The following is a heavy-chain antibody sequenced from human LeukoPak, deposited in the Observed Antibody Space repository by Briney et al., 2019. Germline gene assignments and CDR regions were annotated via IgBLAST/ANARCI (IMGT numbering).Heavy chain of an antibody. V-gene: IGHV3-7*01. CDR3: ARENYGSGRWLEY. CDR2: IKQDGSEK. CDR1: GFTFSSYW. D-gene: IGHD3-10*01. J-gene: IGHJ4*02. Sequence: PGGSLRLSCAASGFTFSSYWMSWVRQAPGKGLEWVANIKQDGSEKYYVDTVKGRFTISRDNAKNSLYLQMNSLRAEDTAVYYRARENYGSGRWLEYRGQGTLVTVSS.